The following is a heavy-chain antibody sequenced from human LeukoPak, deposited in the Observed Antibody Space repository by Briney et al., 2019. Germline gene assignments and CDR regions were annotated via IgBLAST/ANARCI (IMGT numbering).Heavy chain of an antibody. D-gene: IGHD5/OR15-5a*01. CDR3: AREAVSGSFDY. V-gene: IGHV4-59*01. J-gene: IGHJ4*02. CDR1: GDSISSYY. CDR2: IYYSGNT. Sequence: SETLSLTCTVSGDSISSYYWSWIRQPPGKGLEWIGHIYYSGNTKYNPSLKSRVTISVDTSKNQFSLKLSSVTAADTAVYYCAREAVSGSFDYWGQGTLVTVSS.